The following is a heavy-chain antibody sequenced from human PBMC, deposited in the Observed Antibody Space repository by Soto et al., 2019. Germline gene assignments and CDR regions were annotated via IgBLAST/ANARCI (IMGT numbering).Heavy chain of an antibody. CDR3: ARAVAVPADFDY. D-gene: IGHD6-19*01. J-gene: IGHJ4*02. Sequence: QVQLVQSGAEEKKPGASVKVSCKASGYTFTGYAMHWVRQAPGQRLEWMGGINAGNGNTKYSQKFQGRVTITRDTAAGTADMELSSLRSEDTAVYYCARAVAVPADFDYWGQGTLVTVSS. CDR1: GYTFTGYA. V-gene: IGHV1-3*05. CDR2: INAGNGNT.